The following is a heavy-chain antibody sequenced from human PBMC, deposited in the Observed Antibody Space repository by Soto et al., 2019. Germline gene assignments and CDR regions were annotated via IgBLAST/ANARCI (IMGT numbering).Heavy chain of an antibody. CDR2: IKTDGYAA. Sequence: VESGGVLVQPGGSLRLSCVASGFTFESHWMHWVRQAPGAGLVWVSRIKTDGYAAAYADSVKGRFTVSRDNTKNTVYLPMNSLRAGDTAVYFCVRESGVAAAWWGQGAVVTVSS. V-gene: IGHV3-74*01. CDR3: VRESGVAAAW. D-gene: IGHD6-19*01. CDR1: GFTFESHW. J-gene: IGHJ4*02.